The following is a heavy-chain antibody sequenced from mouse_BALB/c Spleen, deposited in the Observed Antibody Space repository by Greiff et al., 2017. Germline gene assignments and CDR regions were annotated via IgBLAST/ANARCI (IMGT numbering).Heavy chain of an antibody. CDR1: GFNIKDYY. Sequence: EVQLQQSGAELVRSGASVKLSCTASGFNIKDYYMHWVKQRPEQGLDWIGWIDPENGDTEYAPKFQGKATMTADTSSNTAYLQLSSLTSEDTAVYYCNAPPYYDPSMDYWGQGTSVTVSS. CDR2: IDPENGDT. CDR3: NAPPYYDPSMDY. V-gene: IGHV14-4*02. J-gene: IGHJ4*01. D-gene: IGHD2-4*01.